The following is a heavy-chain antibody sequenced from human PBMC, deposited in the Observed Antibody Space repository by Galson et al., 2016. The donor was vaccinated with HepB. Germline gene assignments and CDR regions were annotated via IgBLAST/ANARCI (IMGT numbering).Heavy chain of an antibody. CDR3: ARLSCSTTDCLHPPYDS. V-gene: IGHV4-59*02. J-gene: IGHJ4*02. CDR2: KHYRGWA. CDR1: GDSVSVYS. D-gene: IGHD3-16*01. Sequence: SETLSLTCTVSGDSVSVYSWGWIRQSPGKGLEYIGYKHYRGWADYNPSLNRRVTISLDTSKNQFSLILTSVTAADTGMYYCARLSCSTTDCLHPPYDSWSQGTLVTVSS.